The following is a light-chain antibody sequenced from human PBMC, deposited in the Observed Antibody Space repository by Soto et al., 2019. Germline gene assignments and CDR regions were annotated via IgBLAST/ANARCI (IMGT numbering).Light chain of an antibody. CDR3: QQYGTSIQT. CDR1: QSVGSNY. Sequence: EIVLTQFPGTLSLSPRESATLSCRASQSVGSNYLAWYQQRPGQPPNLLIFGASHRAPDIPDRFSGSGSGTDFTLTITRLEPEDFAVYYCQQYGTSIQTFGQGTKVEIK. J-gene: IGKJ1*01. CDR2: GAS. V-gene: IGKV3-20*01.